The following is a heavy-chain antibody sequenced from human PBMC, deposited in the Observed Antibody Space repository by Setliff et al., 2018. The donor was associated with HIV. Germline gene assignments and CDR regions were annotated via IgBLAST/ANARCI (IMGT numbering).Heavy chain of an antibody. Sequence: ASVKVSCKASGYTFTSYGITWVRQAPGQGLDWMGWISAYNGNTNYAQKFQGRVTMTTDTSTSTAYMELSSLRYEDTAVYYCARRTDYSDSSGYYYYFDYWGQGTLVTVS. CDR2: ISAYNGNT. CDR3: ARRTDYSDSSGYYYYFDY. D-gene: IGHD3-22*01. CDR1: GYTFTSYG. V-gene: IGHV1-18*01. J-gene: IGHJ4*02.